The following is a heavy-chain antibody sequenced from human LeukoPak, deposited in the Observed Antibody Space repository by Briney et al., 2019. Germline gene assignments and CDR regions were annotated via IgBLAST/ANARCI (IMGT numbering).Heavy chain of an antibody. V-gene: IGHV4-4*02. Sequence: KPSETLSLTCAVSGGSISSSNWWSWVRQPPGKGLEWIGEIYHSGSTNYNPSLKSRVTISVDTSKNQFSLKLSSMTAADTAVYYCARGIPGAHYFDYWGQGTLVTVSS. J-gene: IGHJ4*02. CDR2: IYHSGST. CDR1: GGSISSSNW. CDR3: ARGIPGAHYFDY.